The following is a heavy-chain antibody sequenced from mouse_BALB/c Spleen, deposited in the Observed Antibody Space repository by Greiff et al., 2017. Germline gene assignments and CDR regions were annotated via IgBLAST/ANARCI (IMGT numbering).Heavy chain of an antibody. CDR3: ARYHGIDTDAMDY. D-gene: IGHD2-1*01. J-gene: IGHJ4*01. V-gene: IGHV1-18*01. CDR1: GYSFTGYT. CDR2: INPYNGGT. Sequence: VQLQQSGPELVKPGASMKISCKASGYSFTGYTMNWVKQSHGKNLEWIGLINPYNGGTSYNQKFKGKATLTVDKSSSTASMELLSLTSEDSAVYYCARYHGIDTDAMDYWGQGTSVTVSS.